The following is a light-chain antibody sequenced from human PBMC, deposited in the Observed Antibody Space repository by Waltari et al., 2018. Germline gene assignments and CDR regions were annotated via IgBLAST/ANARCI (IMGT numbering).Light chain of an antibody. CDR1: SGSIASNY. J-gene: IGLJ7*01. Sequence: NFMLTQPHSVSESPGKTVTISCTRSSGSIASNYAQWYQQRPGSAPTTVIYEDNQRPSGVPGRFSGSIDSSSNSASLTISGLKTEDEADYYCQSYDSSSPAVFGGGTQLTVL. CDR2: EDN. V-gene: IGLV6-57*03. CDR3: QSYDSSSPAV.